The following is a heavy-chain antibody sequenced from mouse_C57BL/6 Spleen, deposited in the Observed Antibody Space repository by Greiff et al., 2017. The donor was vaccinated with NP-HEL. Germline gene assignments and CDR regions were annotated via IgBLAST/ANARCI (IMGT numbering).Heavy chain of an antibody. V-gene: IGHV1-63*01. CDR2: IYPGGGYT. D-gene: IGHD1-1*01. CDR1: GYTFTNYW. Sequence: VQLQQSGAELVRPGTSVKMSCKASGYTFTNYWIGWAKQRPGHGLEWIGDIYPGGGYTNYNEKFKGKATLTADKSSSTAYMQFSSLTSEDSAIYYCARGEYYGSSYFDYWGQGTTLTVSS. J-gene: IGHJ2*01. CDR3: ARGEYYGSSYFDY.